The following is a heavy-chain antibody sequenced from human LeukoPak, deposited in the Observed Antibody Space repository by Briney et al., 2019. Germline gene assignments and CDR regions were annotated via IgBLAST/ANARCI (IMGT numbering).Heavy chain of an antibody. Sequence: PGGSLRLSYAASGFTFSSYAMHWVRQAPGKGLEWVAVISYDGSNKYYADSVKGRFTISRDNSKNTLYLQMNSLRAEDTAVYYCARGTAALDYWGQGTLVTVSS. J-gene: IGHJ4*02. V-gene: IGHV3-30-3*01. CDR1: GFTFSSYA. CDR2: ISYDGSNK. D-gene: IGHD6-13*01. CDR3: ARGTAALDY.